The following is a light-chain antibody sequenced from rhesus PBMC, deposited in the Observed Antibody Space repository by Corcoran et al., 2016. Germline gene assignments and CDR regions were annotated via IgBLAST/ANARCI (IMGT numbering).Light chain of an antibody. CDR1: SNDIGANKY. J-gene: IGLJ6*01. CDR3: SSFAANNSFL. CDR2: EVN. V-gene: IGLV2-32*02. Sequence: QAALTQPRSVSASPGQSVTISCTGTSNDIGANKYVSWYRQHPGTAPKVLIYEVNKRAFGVSARFSGAKSGNTASLTISGLQAEDEADYDCSSFAANNSFLFGTGTRLTVL.